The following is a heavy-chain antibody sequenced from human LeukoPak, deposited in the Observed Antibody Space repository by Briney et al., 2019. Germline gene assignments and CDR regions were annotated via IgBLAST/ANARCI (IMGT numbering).Heavy chain of an antibody. V-gene: IGHV4-34*01. CDR2: INHSGST. CDR3: AMVVPAALSDY. CDR1: GGSFSGYY. D-gene: IGHD2-2*01. J-gene: IGHJ4*02. Sequence: SETLSLTCAVYGGSFSGYYLSWIRQPPGKGLEWIGEINHSGSTNYNPSLKSRVTISVDTSKNQFSLKLSSVTAADTAVYYCAMVVPAALSDYWGQGTLVTVSS.